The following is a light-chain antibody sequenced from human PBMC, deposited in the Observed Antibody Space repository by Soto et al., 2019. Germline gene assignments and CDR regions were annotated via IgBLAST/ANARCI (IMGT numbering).Light chain of an antibody. V-gene: IGLV2-18*02. CDR3: SSYTGSITLV. J-gene: IGLJ2*01. CDR2: EVS. Sequence: QSVLTQPPSVSGSPGQSVTISCTGSSSDVGSYDRVSWYQQPPGTAPKLIIYEVSNRPSGVPDRFSGSKSGNTASLTISGLQAEDEGDYYCSSYTGSITLVFGGGTQLTVL. CDR1: SSDVGSYDR.